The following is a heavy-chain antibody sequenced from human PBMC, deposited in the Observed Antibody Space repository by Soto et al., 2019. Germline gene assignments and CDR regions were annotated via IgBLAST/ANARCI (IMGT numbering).Heavy chain of an antibody. Sequence: QVQLVQSGAEVKKPGSSVKVSCKASGGTFSSYAISWVRQAPGQGLEWMGGIIPIFGTANYAQKFQGRVTITADESTSTAYMELSSLRSEDTAVYYCARVRYCSSTSCYNWFDPWGQGTLVTVSS. CDR1: GGTFSSYA. CDR3: ARVRYCSSTSCYNWFDP. CDR2: IIPIFGTA. D-gene: IGHD2-2*01. V-gene: IGHV1-69*01. J-gene: IGHJ5*02.